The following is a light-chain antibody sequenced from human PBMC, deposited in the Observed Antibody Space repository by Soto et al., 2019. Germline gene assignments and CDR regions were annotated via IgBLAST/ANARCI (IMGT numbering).Light chain of an antibody. CDR1: QGISSY. J-gene: IGKJ3*01. CDR2: AAS. Sequence: AIRMTQSPSSLSASTGDRVTITCRASQGISSYLAWYQQKPGKAPKLLIYAASTLQSGVPSRFSGSGSGTDFTLTISGLQSEDFATYYCQQYYSYPGFTFGPGTKVDIK. V-gene: IGKV1-8*01. CDR3: QQYYSYPGFT.